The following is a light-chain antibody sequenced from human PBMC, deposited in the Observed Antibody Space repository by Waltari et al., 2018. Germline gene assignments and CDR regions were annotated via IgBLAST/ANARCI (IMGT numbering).Light chain of an antibody. CDR1: QTVANTY. J-gene: IGKJ1*01. Sequence: EIVLTQSPGTLSLSPGERVTLSCRASQTVANTYLAWYQHQPGQAPRLLVYGASSRAPGIPDRFSGSGSGTDFTLTINSLEPEDVAVYYCQKYGSSPPWAFGQGP. V-gene: IGKV3-20*01. CDR2: GAS. CDR3: QKYGSSPPWA.